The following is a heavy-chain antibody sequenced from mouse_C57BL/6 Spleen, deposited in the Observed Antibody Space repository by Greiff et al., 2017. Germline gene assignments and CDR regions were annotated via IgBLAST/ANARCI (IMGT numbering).Heavy chain of an antibody. CDR2: INYDGSST. V-gene: IGHV5-16*01. CDR3: ARGQRQRYFDV. CDR1: GFTFSDYY. D-gene: IGHD2-12*01. J-gene: IGHJ1*03. Sequence: EVQLQESEGGLVQPGSSMKLSCTASGFTFSDYYMAWVRQVPEKGLEWVANINYDGSSTYYLDSLKSRFIISRDNAKNILYLQMSSLKSEDTATYYCARGQRQRYFDVWGTGTTVTVSS.